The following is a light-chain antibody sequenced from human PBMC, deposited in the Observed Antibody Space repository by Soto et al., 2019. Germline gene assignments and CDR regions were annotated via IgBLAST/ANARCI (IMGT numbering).Light chain of an antibody. Sequence: EIVLTQSPGTLSLSPGERATLSCRASQSISSTYLAWYQQKRGQAPRLLIYGASSRATGIPDRFSGSGSGTDFTLTISILEPEDFALYYCQQYGGSLTFGGGTKVEIK. V-gene: IGKV3-20*01. CDR2: GAS. J-gene: IGKJ4*01. CDR3: QQYGGSLT. CDR1: QSISSTY.